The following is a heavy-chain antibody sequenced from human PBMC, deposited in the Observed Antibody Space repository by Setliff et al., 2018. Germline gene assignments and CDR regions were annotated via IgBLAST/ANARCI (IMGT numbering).Heavy chain of an antibody. CDR2: IYPGDSDT. CDR3: ARVGQQLVYYYYGMDV. V-gene: IGHV5-51*01. D-gene: IGHD6-13*01. CDR1: GYSFTSYW. J-gene: IGHJ6*02. Sequence: PGESLKISCKGSGYSFTSYWIGWVRQMPGKGLEWMGIIYPGDSDTRYSPSFQGQVTISADKSISTAYLQWSSLKASDTAMYYCARVGQQLVYYYYGMDVRGQGTTVTVSS.